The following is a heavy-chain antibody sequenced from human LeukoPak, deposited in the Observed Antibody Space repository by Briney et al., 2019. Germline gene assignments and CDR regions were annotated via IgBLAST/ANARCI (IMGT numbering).Heavy chain of an antibody. J-gene: IGHJ4*02. CDR1: GFTVSSNY. D-gene: IGHD1-26*01. CDR3: ASSPIVGGILY. CDR2: IYSGGST. V-gene: IGHV3-53*01. Sequence: GESLMISCAASGFTVSSNYMSWVRQVPGKGLEWGSVIYSGGSTYYADSVKGRFTISRDNSKNTLYLQMNSLRAADTAVYYCASSPIVGGILYWGQGTLVAVAS.